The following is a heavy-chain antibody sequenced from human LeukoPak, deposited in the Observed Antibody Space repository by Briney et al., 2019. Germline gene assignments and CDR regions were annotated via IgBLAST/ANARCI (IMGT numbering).Heavy chain of an antibody. J-gene: IGHJ4*02. V-gene: IGHV4-38-2*01. CDR1: SYSISSGYY. D-gene: IGHD4-17*01. Sequence: SETLSLTCAVSSYSISSGYYRGWIRQPPGKGLEWIGSLYHSGGTYYNPSLKSRVTISVDTSKNQFSLKLTSVTAADTAVYYCARAGGDYGYFDYWGQGTLVTVSS. CDR3: ARAGGDYGYFDY. CDR2: LYHSGGT.